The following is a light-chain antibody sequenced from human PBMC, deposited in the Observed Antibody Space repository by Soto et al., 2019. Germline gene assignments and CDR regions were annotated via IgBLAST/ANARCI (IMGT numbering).Light chain of an antibody. J-gene: IGLJ2*01. CDR2: EVS. CDR3: SSYAGSNNVV. V-gene: IGLV2-8*01. CDR1: SSDVGGYNY. Sequence: QSALTQPPSASGSPGQSVTISCTGTSSDVGGYNYVSWYQQHPGKAPKLMIYEVSKRPSGVPDPFSGSKSGNTASLTVSGLLAEDEADYYCSSYAGSNNVVFGGGTKLAVL.